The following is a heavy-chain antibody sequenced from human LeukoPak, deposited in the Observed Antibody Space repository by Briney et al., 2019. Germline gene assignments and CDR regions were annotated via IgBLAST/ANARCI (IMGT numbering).Heavy chain of an antibody. CDR3: ARVPQGCSWPYYLDF. D-gene: IGHD2-15*01. V-gene: IGHV1-69*04. Sequence: SVKVSCKASGGTFSTYAISWVRQAPGQGLEWVGRIVPILGTANYAQNFQGRVTITSHRSTTTAYMELSSLRSKDTAVYYCARVPQGCSWPYYLDFWAQRTLVTVSS. CDR1: GGTFSTYA. J-gene: IGHJ4*02. CDR2: IVPILGTA.